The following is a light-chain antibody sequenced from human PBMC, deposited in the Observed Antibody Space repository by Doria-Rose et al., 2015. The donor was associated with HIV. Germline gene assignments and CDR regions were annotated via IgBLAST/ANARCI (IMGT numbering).Light chain of an antibody. CDR1: QSFSSTY. V-gene: IGKV3-20*01. CDR2: DGS. J-gene: IGKJ1*01. Sequence: TQSPGTLSLSPGERATLSCRASQSFSSTYLAWYQQKPGQAPSLLIYDGSTRATGIPDRFSASASGTDFTLTINRLEPEGFALYYCHQYGTSWTFGQGTKVE. CDR3: HQYGTSWT.